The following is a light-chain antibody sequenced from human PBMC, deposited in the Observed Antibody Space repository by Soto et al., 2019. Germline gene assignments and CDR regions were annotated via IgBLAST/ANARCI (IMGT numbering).Light chain of an antibody. CDR1: QTLRRTY. CDR3: HQYDNAPQT. CDR2: GAS. Sequence: EIVLMQSPGTLYLSPGDRATLSCRASQTLRRTYIAWYQQKPGQAPRVLIYGASKRATGIPDRFSGSGSGTDFSLTISRLEPEDFAVYYCHQYDNAPQTYVQGTKVEIK. V-gene: IGKV3-20*01. J-gene: IGKJ2*01.